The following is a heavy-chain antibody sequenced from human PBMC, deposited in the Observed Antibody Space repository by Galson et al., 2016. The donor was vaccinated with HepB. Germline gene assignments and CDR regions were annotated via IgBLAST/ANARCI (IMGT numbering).Heavy chain of an antibody. CDR3: ARRPYGVHTSVDY. V-gene: IGHV5-51*01. CDR2: PGDSDT. Sequence: PGDSDTRYSPSFQGQVTISADKSISTAYLQWSSLKASDTAMYYCARRPYGVHTSVDYWGQGTLVTVSS. D-gene: IGHD4-17*01. J-gene: IGHJ4*02.